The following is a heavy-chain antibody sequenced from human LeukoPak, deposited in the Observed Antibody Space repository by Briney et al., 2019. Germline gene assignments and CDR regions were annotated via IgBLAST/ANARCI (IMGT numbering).Heavy chain of an antibody. CDR2: IYTSGRT. J-gene: IGHJ4*02. CDR1: GGSITFGSYY. V-gene: IGHV4-61*02. D-gene: IGHD3-16*02. CDR3: ARARVIPASFDD. Sequence: PSQTLSLTCTVSGGSITFGSYYWTCIRQPAGQGLEWIGRIYTSGRTFYNPSLKSRVTISMDTSMNQFSLGLNSVTAADTAVYYCARARVIPASFDDWGQGALVTVSS.